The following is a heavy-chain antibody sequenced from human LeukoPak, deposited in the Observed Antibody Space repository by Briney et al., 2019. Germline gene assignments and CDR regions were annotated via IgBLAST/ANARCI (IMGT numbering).Heavy chain of an antibody. D-gene: IGHD2-2*01. V-gene: IGHV4-4*02. CDR2: IYHSGST. CDR3: VRYCSSTSCYVGTNTDWFDP. Sequence: SGTLSLTCAVSGGSISSSNWWRWVRQPPGKGLEWIGEIYHSGSTNYNPSLKSRVTISVDKSKNQFSLKLSSVTAADTAVYYCVRYCSSTSCYVGTNTDWFDPWGQGTLVTVSS. CDR1: GGSISSSNW. J-gene: IGHJ5*02.